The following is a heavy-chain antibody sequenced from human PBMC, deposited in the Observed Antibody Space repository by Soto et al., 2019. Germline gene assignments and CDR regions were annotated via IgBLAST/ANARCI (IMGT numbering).Heavy chain of an antibody. CDR3: SHRAGLQGNWNGGYFDY. J-gene: IGHJ4*02. V-gene: IGHV2-5*02. Sequence: QITLKESGPTRVKPTQTLTLTCTFSGFSLSTSGVGVGWIRQPPGKALEWLAFIYWDDDKRYSPSLKTRLTITKDTSKNPVVLTMTHMDPVDTASYYCSHRAGLQGNWNGGYFDYWGLGPLVTVSS. CDR2: IYWDDDK. CDR1: GFSLSTSGVG. D-gene: IGHD1-1*01.